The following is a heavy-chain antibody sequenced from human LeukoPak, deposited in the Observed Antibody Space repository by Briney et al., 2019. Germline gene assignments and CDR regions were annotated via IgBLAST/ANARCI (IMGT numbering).Heavy chain of an antibody. V-gene: IGHV3-33*06. CDR2: IWYDGSNK. CDR1: GFTFNSYA. CDR3: AKARAAGGYFDY. D-gene: IGHD6-13*01. J-gene: IGHJ4*02. Sequence: GGSLRLSCIPSGFTFNSYAMFWVRQAPGKGLEWVSLIWYDGSNKYYADSVKGRFTVSRDNSKNTLYLQMNSLRAEDTAVYYCAKARAAGGYFDYWGQGTLVTVSS.